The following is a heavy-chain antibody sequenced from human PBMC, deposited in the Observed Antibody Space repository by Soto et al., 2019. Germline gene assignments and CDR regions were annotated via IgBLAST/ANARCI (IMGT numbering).Heavy chain of an antibody. Sequence: GSGPTLVNPTQTLTLTCTFSGFSLSTNEVGVGWIGQPPGKALEWLALIYWNDDARYSPSLKNRLTITKDTSKNQVVLTMTNMDPVDTATYYCIHDGKLGYTGYDRFDYWGQGTLVTVST. CDR1: GFSLSTNEVG. CDR3: IHDGKLGYTGYDRFDY. J-gene: IGHJ4*02. D-gene: IGHD5-12*01. CDR2: IYWNDDA. V-gene: IGHV2-5*01.